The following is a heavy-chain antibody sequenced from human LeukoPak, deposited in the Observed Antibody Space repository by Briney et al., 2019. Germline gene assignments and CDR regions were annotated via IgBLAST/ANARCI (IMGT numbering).Heavy chain of an antibody. V-gene: IGHV4-34*01. J-gene: IGHJ4*02. Sequence: AETLSLTCAVYGFSFSGYYWSWVRQPPGKGLEWMGEIHHSGRTNYNPSLKSRVTISVDTSKNQFSLKLSSVTAADTAVYYCARGVSPKGMGGRRFDYWGQGTLVTVSS. CDR1: GFSFSGYY. D-gene: IGHD1-26*01. CDR3: ARGVSPKGMGGRRFDY. CDR2: IHHSGRT.